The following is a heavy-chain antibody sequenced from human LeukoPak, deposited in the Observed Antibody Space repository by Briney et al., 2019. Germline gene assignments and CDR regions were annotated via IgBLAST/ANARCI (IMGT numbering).Heavy chain of an antibody. CDR3: ARGRLKRVPFTKVAGALDY. Sequence: GASVKVSCKASGYTFRNYGITWVRQAPGQGLEWMGWIGTYSGNTDYAQKFQGRVIMTADTSTTTAHMELRSLRSDDTAVYYCARGRLKRVPFTKVAGALDYWGQGTRVTVSS. CDR2: IGTYSGNT. V-gene: IGHV1-18*01. J-gene: IGHJ4*02. CDR1: GYTFRNYG. D-gene: IGHD6-19*01.